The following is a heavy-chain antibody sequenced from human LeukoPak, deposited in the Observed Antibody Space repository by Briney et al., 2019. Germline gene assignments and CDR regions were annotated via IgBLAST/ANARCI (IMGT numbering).Heavy chain of an antibody. CDR1: GFTLNTYA. V-gene: IGHV3-23*01. D-gene: IGHD1-26*01. CDR2: ISGSGSNT. J-gene: IGHJ4*02. CDR3: AKGREAYSGSYTPFDS. Sequence: PGGSLRLSCAASGFTLNTYAMSWVRQAPGKGLECVSTISGSGSNTYYTDSVKGRFTISRDSSKNTLYLQMNSLRAEDTAVHYCAKGREAYSGSYTPFDSWGQGTLVSVSS.